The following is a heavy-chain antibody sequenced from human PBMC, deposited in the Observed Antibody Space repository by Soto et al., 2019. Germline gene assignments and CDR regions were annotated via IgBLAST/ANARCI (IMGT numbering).Heavy chain of an antibody. J-gene: IGHJ4*02. Sequence: QVQLVQSGAEVKKPGASVKVSCKASGYTFTGYDIHWVRQAPGQGLEWMGWINPNSGGTKYPQKFQGRVTMTRDKTIRTVYMSLTGLKSDDTAVYFCARDLAKGGGSAGFDYWGQGTLVAVSS. CDR2: INPNSGGT. V-gene: IGHV1-2*02. CDR1: GYTFTGYD. CDR3: ARDLAKGGGSAGFDY. D-gene: IGHD2-15*01.